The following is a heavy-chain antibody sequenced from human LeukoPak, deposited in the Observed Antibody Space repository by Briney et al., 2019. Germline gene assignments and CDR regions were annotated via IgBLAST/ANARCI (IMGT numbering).Heavy chain of an antibody. J-gene: IGHJ4*01. CDR2: ISYDGSNK. CDR1: GFTFSSYA. D-gene: IGHD3/OR15-3a*01. CDR3: ARDSGFSGTQRGEY. Sequence: GGSLRLSCAASGFTFSSYAMHWVRQAPGKGLEWVAVISYDGSNKYYTDSVKGRFTISRDNSKNTLYLQMNSLRSEDTAVYFCARDSGFSGTQRGEYWGHGTLVTVSS. V-gene: IGHV3-30*04.